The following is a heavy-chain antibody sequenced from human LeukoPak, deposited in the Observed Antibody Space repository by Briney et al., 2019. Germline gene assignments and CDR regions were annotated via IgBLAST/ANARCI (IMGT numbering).Heavy chain of an antibody. CDR3: ARGPGIVVVPAATKYAFDI. CDR2: IILIFGTA. CDR1: GGTFSSYA. Sequence: GASVKVSCKASGGTFSSYAISWVRQAPGQGLEWMGGIILIFGTANYAQKFQGRVTITTDESTSTAYMELSSLRSEDTAVYYCARGPGIVVVPAATKYAFDIWGQGTMVTVSS. D-gene: IGHD2-2*01. J-gene: IGHJ3*02. V-gene: IGHV1-69*05.